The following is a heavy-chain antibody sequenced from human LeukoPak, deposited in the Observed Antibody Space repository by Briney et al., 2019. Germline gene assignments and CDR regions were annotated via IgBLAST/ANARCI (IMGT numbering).Heavy chain of an antibody. CDR2: ISGSGGST. D-gene: IGHD7-27*01. CDR3: ARDDRGWGWGYFGY. V-gene: IGHV3-23*01. J-gene: IGHJ4*02. Sequence: GGSLRLSCAASGFTFSSYAMSWVRQAPGKGLEWVSAISGSGGSTYYADSVKGRFTISRDNSKNTLYLQMNSLRAEDTAVYYCARDDRGWGWGYFGYWGQGTLVTVSS. CDR1: GFTFSSYA.